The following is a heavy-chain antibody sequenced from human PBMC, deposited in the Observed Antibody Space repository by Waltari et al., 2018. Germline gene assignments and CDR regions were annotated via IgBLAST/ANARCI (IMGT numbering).Heavy chain of an antibody. J-gene: IGHJ5*02. CDR3: ARINIVVVPAAIVRWFYP. D-gene: IGHD2-2*02. CDR2: IYYSGST. Sequence: QVQLQESGPGLVKPSETLSLTCTVSGGSISSYCWSWIRQPPGKGLEWIGYIYYSGSTNYNPALKMRVTISVETSKNQFSLKLSSVTAADTAVYYCARINIVVVPAAIVRWFYPWGQGTLVTVSS. CDR1: GGSISSYC. V-gene: IGHV4-59*01.